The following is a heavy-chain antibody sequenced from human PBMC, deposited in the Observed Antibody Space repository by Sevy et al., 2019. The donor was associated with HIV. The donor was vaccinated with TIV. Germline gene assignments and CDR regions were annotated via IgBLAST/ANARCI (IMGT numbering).Heavy chain of an antibody. CDR2: ISSSSTYI. V-gene: IGHV3-21*01. CDR1: GFTFSSYN. D-gene: IGHD6-13*01. J-gene: IGHJ2*01. CDR3: ARDFGPGIAAAPDL. Sequence: GGSLRLSCAASGFTFSSYNMNWVRQAPGNGLEWVSSISSSSTYIYYADSVQGRFTISRDNAKNSLFLQMNSLRAEDTAVYHCARDFGPGIAAAPDLWGRGTLVTVSS.